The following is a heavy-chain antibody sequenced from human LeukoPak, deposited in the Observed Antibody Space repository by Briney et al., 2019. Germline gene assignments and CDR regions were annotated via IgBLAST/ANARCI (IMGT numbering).Heavy chain of an antibody. CDR3: ARVDSSGYFDY. D-gene: IGHD3-22*01. CDR1: GFTFSSYA. J-gene: IGHJ4*02. Sequence: PGRSLRLSCAASGFTFSSYAMHWVRQAPGKGLEWVAVISHDGTNKYYADSLRGRFTISRDNSKNTLYLQMNSLRAEDTAVYYCARVDSSGYFDYWGQGTLVTVSS. V-gene: IGHV3-30-3*01. CDR2: ISHDGTNK.